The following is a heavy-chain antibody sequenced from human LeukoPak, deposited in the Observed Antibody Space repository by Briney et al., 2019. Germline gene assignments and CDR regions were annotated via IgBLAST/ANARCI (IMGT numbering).Heavy chain of an antibody. CDR3: AKFNDILTGYFDY. CDR1: GFTFSSYA. Sequence: GGSLRLSCAASGFTFSSYAMSWVRQSPGKGLEWVSAISGGGCSTYYAYYTDSVKGRFTISRDNSKNTLYLQMNSLRAEDTAVYFCAKFNDILTGYFDYWGQGTLVTVSS. D-gene: IGHD3-9*01. CDR2: ISGGGCST. J-gene: IGHJ4*02. V-gene: IGHV3-23*01.